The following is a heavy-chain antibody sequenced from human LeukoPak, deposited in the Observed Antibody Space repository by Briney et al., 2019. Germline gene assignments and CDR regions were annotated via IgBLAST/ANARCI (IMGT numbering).Heavy chain of an antibody. D-gene: IGHD3-22*01. CDR1: GFSFSSYW. CDR3: ASSHDSSGND. CDR2: IKYDGTHK. J-gene: IGHJ4*02. Sequence: GGSLRLSCVASGFSFSSYWMAWVRQAPGKGLEWVANIKYDGTHKFYADSVKGRFTISRDNAKNSLFLEMNGLRADDTAVYFCASSHDSSGNDWGQGTLVTVSS. V-gene: IGHV3-7*01.